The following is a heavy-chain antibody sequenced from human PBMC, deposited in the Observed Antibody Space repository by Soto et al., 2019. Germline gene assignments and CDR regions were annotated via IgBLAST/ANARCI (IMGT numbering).Heavy chain of an antibody. CDR1: GGSISSGGYY. Sequence: QVQLQESGPGLVKPSQTLSLTCTVSGGSISSGGYYWSWIRQHPGKGLEGIGYIYYSGSTYYNPSLRSRVTISVHTSKNQFSLKLSSVTAADTAVYYWARGRRPVVAAHFDYWGQGTLVTVSA. J-gene: IGHJ4*02. D-gene: IGHD2-15*01. V-gene: IGHV4-31*03. CDR3: ARGRRPVVAAHFDY. CDR2: IYYSGST.